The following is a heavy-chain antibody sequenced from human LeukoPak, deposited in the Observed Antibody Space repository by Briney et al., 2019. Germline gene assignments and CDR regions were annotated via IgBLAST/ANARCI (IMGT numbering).Heavy chain of an antibody. CDR3: ARSGVVINWFDP. CDR1: GYTFTSYD. Sequence: GASVKVSCKASGYTFTSYDINWVRQATGQGLEWMGWMNPNSGNTGYAQKFQGRVTITRNTSISTAYMELSSLRSEDTAVYYCARSGVVINWFDPWGQGTLVTVSS. D-gene: IGHD3-3*01. J-gene: IGHJ5*02. CDR2: MNPNSGNT. V-gene: IGHV1-8*03.